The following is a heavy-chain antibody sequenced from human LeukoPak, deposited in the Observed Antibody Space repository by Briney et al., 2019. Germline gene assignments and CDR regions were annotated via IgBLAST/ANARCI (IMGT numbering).Heavy chain of an antibody. CDR2: FDPEDGET. CDR1: GYTLTELS. J-gene: IGHJ4*02. Sequence: ASVKVSCKVSGYTLTELSMHLVRQAPGKGLEWMGGFDPEDGETIYAQKFQGRVTMTEDTSTDTAYMELSSLRSEDTAVYYCATGLDMFGKSVWDFDYWGQGTLVTVSS. V-gene: IGHV1-24*01. D-gene: IGHD3-10*02. CDR3: ATGLDMFGKSVWDFDY.